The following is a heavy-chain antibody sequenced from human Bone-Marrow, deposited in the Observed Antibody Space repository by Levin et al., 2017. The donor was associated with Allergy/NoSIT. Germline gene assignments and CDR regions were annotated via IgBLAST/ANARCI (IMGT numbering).Heavy chain of an antibody. CDR2: ISYDGSNK. Sequence: GGSLRLSCAASGFTFSSYGMHWVRQAPGKGLEWVAVISYDGSNKYYADSVKGRFTISRDNSKNTLYLQMNSLRAEDTAVYYCAKEEIVGATFSADYYYGMDVWGQGTTVTVSS. J-gene: IGHJ6*02. V-gene: IGHV3-30*18. CDR3: AKEEIVGATFSADYYYGMDV. CDR1: GFTFSSYG. D-gene: IGHD1-26*01.